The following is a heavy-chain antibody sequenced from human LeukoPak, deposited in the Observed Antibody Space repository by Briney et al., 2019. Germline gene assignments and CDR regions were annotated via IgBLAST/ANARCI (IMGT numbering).Heavy chain of an antibody. J-gene: IGHJ4*02. CDR1: GGSFSGYY. CDR2: INHGGST. CDR3: ARVRLGTLDY. Sequence: SETLSLTCAVYGGSFSGYYWSWIRQPPGKGLEWIGEINHGGSTNYNPSLKSRVTISVDTSKNQFSLKLSSVTAADTAVYYCARVRLGTLDYWGQGTLVTVSS. V-gene: IGHV4-34*01. D-gene: IGHD5-12*01.